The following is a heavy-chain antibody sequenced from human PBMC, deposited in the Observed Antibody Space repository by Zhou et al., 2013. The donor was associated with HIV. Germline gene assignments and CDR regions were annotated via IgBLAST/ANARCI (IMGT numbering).Heavy chain of an antibody. V-gene: IGHV1-8*02. CDR1: GYTFTNYD. D-gene: IGHD2-15*01. J-gene: IGHJ4*02. CDR2: MNPNSGNT. CDR3: ARGILEGYCSGGSCQNFDS. Sequence: QVQLVQSGAEVKKPGASVKVSCKASGYTFTNYDINWVRQASGQGLEWMGWMNPNSGNTGYAQKFQGRVTMTRNTSISTAYMDLSSLKYEDTAVYFCARGILEGYCSGGSCQNFDSWGQGTLVTVSS.